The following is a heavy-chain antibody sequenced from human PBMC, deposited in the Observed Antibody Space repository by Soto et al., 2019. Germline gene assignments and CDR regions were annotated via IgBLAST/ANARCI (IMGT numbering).Heavy chain of an antibody. J-gene: IGHJ5*02. V-gene: IGHV4-31*03. D-gene: IGHD2-2*01. CDR1: GGSISSGGYN. Sequence: PSETLSLTCTVSGGSISSGGYNWSWIRQHPXKGLEWIGYIYYSGSTYYNPSLKSRVTISVDTSKNQFSLKLSSVTAADTAVYYCARDHGYCSSTSCSGHWFDPWGQGTLVTVSS. CDR3: ARDHGYCSSTSCSGHWFDP. CDR2: IYYSGST.